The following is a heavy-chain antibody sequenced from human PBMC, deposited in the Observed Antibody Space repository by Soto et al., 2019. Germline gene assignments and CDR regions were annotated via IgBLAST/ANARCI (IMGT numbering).Heavy chain of an antibody. Sequence: QVQLQESGPGLVKTSETLSLTCTVSGGSINSYYWSWIRQSPGRGLEWIGYVYHTGSTADNPSLQSRVTISIDSSKSPFSLKHPSVTATDTAVYYCVGSCDTVTTRAWGWLDLWGRGTLVTVSS. J-gene: IGHJ2*01. V-gene: IGHV4-59*03. CDR2: VYHTGST. CDR3: VGSCDTVTTRAWGWLDL. D-gene: IGHD4-17*01. CDR1: GGSINSYY.